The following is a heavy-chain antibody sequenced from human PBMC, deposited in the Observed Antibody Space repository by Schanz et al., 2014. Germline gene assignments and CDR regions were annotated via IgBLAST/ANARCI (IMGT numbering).Heavy chain of an antibody. Sequence: QLQMQTSGPGLVRPWETLSLTCTVSGGSISDSGAYWGWFRQTPGKGLEWIANLFYGGSKYYNPSCESRVTMSVDASNTQYSLRLASVTAADTGVYYCARHNRVWFGKEGCWGQGTLVTVSS. CDR2: LFYGGSK. V-gene: IGHV4-39*01. D-gene: IGHD3-10*01. CDR3: ARHNRVWFGKEGC. CDR1: GGSISDSGAY. J-gene: IGHJ4*02.